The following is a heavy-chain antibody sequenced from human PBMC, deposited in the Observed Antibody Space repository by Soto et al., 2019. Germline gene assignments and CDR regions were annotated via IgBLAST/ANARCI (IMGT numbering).Heavy chain of an antibody. CDR1: GYTFITYD. Sequence: QVQLVQSGAEVKKPGASVKVSCKASGYTFITYDINWVRQAPGQGLEWMGWMNPYNGNAGYAQKFQRRVTMTRNTSISTAYMELTSLKTKDTAVYFFARRKERSGPHYFDSWGQGTLVTVSS. CDR3: ARRKERSGPHYFDS. CDR2: MNPYNGNA. V-gene: IGHV1-8*01. D-gene: IGHD1-1*01. J-gene: IGHJ4*02.